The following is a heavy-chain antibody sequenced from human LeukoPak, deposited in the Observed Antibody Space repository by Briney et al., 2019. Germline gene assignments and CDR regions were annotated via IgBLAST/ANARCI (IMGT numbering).Heavy chain of an antibody. CDR2: ISGSGGST. CDR3: AKRYSSSYDYYFDY. D-gene: IGHD6-6*01. J-gene: IGHJ4*02. Sequence: GGSLRLSCAASGFTFSSYAMSWVRQAPGKGLEWGSAISGSGGSTYYADSVKGRFTISRDNSKNTLYLQMNSLRAEDTAVYYCAKRYSSSYDYYFDYWGQGTLVTVSS. V-gene: IGHV3-23*01. CDR1: GFTFSSYA.